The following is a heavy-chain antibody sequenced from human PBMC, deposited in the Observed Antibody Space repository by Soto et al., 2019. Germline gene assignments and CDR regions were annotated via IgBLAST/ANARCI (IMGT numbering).Heavy chain of an antibody. Sequence: SQTLSLTCAISGDSVSSNSAAWNWIRQSPSRGLEWLGRTYYRSKWYNDYAVSVKSRITINPDTSKNQFSVQLNSVTPEDTAVYYCERFFYTGGGAPRHYSYYGMAVWGKGTTVTAS. D-gene: IGHD3-16*01. CDR1: GDSVSSNSAA. J-gene: IGHJ6*04. CDR2: TYYRSKWYN. CDR3: ERFFYTGGGAPRHYSYYGMAV. V-gene: IGHV6-1*01.